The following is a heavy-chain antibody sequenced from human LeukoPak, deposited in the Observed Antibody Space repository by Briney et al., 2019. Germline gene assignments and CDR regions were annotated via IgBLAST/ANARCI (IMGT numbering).Heavy chain of an antibody. CDR3: AREFHDILTGYPYFDY. V-gene: IGHV1-69*05. Sequence: SVKASCKASGGTFSSYAIGWVRQPPGHGLEWMGRIIPIFGTANYAQKFQGRVTITTDESTSTAFMEQSSLRSEDTAVYYWAREFHDILTGYPYFDYWGQGTLVTVSA. CDR1: GGTFSSYA. J-gene: IGHJ4*02. D-gene: IGHD3-9*01. CDR2: IIPIFGTA.